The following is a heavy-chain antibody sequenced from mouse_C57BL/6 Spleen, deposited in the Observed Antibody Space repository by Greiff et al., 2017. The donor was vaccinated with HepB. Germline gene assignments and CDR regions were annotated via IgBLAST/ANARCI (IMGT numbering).Heavy chain of an antibody. CDR3: ARELPYAMDY. CDR1: GYAFSSSW. J-gene: IGHJ4*01. Sequence: VHLVESGPELVKPGASVKISCKASGYAFSSSWMNWVKQRPGKGLEWIGRIYPGDGDTNYNGKFKGKATLTADKSSSTAYMQLSSLTSEDSAVYFCARELPYAMDYWGQGTSVTVSS. CDR2: IYPGDGDT. V-gene: IGHV1-82*01.